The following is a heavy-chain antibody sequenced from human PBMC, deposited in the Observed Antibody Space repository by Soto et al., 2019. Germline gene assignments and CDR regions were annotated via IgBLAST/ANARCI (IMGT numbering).Heavy chain of an antibody. CDR2: INYSGNT. V-gene: IGHV4-34*01. CDR1: GVSLSGYY. Sequence: ETLSLTCSVYGVSLSGYYWSWIRQPAGKALEWIGEINYSGNTNYNPSLKSRVTISVDTSKNQLFLNLTSVTAADTAMYYCARHHVRGRTIAGAAEFWGQGTLVTVYS. D-gene: IGHD1-26*01. CDR3: ARHHVRGRTIAGAAEF. J-gene: IGHJ4*02.